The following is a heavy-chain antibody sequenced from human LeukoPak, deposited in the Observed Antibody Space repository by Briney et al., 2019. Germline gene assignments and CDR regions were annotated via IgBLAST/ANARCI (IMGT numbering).Heavy chain of an antibody. D-gene: IGHD3-22*01. J-gene: IGHJ6*02. V-gene: IGHV4-4*07. CDR1: VGSPYSHY. CDR2: IFVAVTT. Sequence: SEALSLTCTVSVGSPYSHYWSWIREPVGEGLERRGRIFVAVTTNYNTSVKSGVTMSVDTSKNQFALKLSSVTAADTAVYYCARESHLSKNGITMIVAPGYYYGMDVWGQGTTVTVSS. CDR3: ARESHLSKNGITMIVAPGYYYGMDV.